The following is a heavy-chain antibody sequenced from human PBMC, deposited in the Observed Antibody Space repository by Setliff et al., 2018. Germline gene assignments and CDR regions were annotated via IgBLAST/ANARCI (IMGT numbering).Heavy chain of an antibody. CDR2: IRNQAYGGTT. CDR1: GFTFSTYA. V-gene: IGHV3-49*04. J-gene: IGHJ4*02. CDR3: TITHYYGSGSPYYLDY. Sequence: GGSLRLSCAASGFTFSTYAMSWVRQAPGKGLEWVGFIRNQAYGGTTEFAASVRGRFTISRDDSKGIAYLQMDSLKTEDTAVYYCTITHYYGSGSPYYLDYWGQGTLVTVSS. D-gene: IGHD3-10*01.